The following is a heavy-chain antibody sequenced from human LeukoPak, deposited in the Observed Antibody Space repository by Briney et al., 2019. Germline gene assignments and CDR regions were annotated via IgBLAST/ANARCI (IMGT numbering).Heavy chain of an antibody. CDR2: VNQDGSET. V-gene: IGHV3-7*01. D-gene: IGHD1-1*01. CDR1: GFTFSNFW. J-gene: IGHJ4*02. Sequence: GGSLRLSCAASGFTFSNFWMKWVRQAPGKELEWVANVNQDGSETHYVDSVKGRFTISRDNAKNSLFLQLNSLRAGDTAVYYCAREATTSRPGDYWGLGTLVTVSS. CDR3: AREATTSRPGDY.